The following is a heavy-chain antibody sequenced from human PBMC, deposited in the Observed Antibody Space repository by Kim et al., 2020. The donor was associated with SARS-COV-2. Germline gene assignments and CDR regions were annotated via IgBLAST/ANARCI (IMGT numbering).Heavy chain of an antibody. CDR3: ATDGGGPYSSSSFDY. J-gene: IGHJ4*02. Sequence: DAAMGRLTTSRDNTKNTLYLQMNSLRAHDTAVYYCATDGGGPYSSSSFDYWGQGTLVTVSS. V-gene: IGHV3-23*01. D-gene: IGHD6-6*01.